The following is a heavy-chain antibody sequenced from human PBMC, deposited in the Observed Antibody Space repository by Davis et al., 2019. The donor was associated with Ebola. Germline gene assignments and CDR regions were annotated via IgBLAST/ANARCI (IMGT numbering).Heavy chain of an antibody. Sequence: GGSLRLSCAASGFTFSSYSMNWVRQAPGKGLEWVSSISSSSSYIYYADSVKGRFTIPRDNAKNSLYLQMNSLTAEDTAVYYWAKNLWRRIGGAAGTTDYWGQGAPVTVSS. V-gene: IGHV3-21*04. CDR2: ISSSSSYI. D-gene: IGHD6-13*01. J-gene: IGHJ4*02. CDR3: AKNLWRRIGGAAGTTDY. CDR1: GFTFSSYS.